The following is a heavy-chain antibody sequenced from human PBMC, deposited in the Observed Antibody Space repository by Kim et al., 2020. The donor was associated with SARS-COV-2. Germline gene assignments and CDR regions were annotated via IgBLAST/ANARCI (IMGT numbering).Heavy chain of an antibody. CDR1: GYSFTSYW. CDR2: IYPGDSDT. J-gene: IGHJ6*02. D-gene: IGHD3-9*01. Sequence: GESLKISCKGSGYSFTSYWIGWVRQMPGKGLEWMGIIYPGDSDTRYSPSFQGQVTISADKSISTAYLQWSSLKASDTAMYYCARANYDILTGYYYGMDVWGQGTTVTVSS. CDR3: ARANYDILTGYYYGMDV. V-gene: IGHV5-51*01.